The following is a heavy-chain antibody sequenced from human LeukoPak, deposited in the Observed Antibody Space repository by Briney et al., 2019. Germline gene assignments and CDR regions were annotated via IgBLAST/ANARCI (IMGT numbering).Heavy chain of an antibody. J-gene: IGHJ4*02. Sequence: ASVKVSCKASGYTFTGYYMHWVRQAPGQGLEWMGWINPNSGGTNYAQKFQGRVTMTRDTSISTAYMELSRLRSDDTAVYYCAREYSGYDGLDYWGQGTLVTVSP. CDR2: INPNSGGT. CDR1: GYTFTGYY. V-gene: IGHV1-2*02. D-gene: IGHD5-12*01. CDR3: AREYSGYDGLDY.